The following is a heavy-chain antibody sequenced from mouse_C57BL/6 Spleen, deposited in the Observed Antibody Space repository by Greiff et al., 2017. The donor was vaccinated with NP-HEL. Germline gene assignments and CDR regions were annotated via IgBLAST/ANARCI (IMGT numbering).Heavy chain of an antibody. V-gene: IGHV1-50*01. D-gene: IGHD2-10*02. CDR1: GYTFTSYW. CDR3: SYGNYDAMDY. CDR2: IDPSDSYT. J-gene: IGHJ4*01. Sequence: QVQLQQPGAELVKPGASVKLSCKASGYTFTSYWMQWVKQRPGQGLEWIGEIDPSDSYTNYNQKFKGKATLTVDTSSSTAYMQLSSLTSEDSAVCYCSYGNYDAMDYWGQGTSVTVSS.